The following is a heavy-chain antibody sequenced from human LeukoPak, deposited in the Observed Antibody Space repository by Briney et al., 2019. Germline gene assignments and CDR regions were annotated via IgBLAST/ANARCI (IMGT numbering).Heavy chain of an antibody. CDR1: GFSLSSGYS. CDR3: ARSISGIVGATTAFDI. D-gene: IGHD1-26*01. V-gene: IGHV4-38-2*01. Sequence: SETLSLTSAVSGFSLSSGYSWGWIRQPPGEGLGWMESINHFGNTYYSASIKSRATISVDTSKNQFSLKLTSVTAADTAVYYCARSISGIVGATTAFDIWGQGTMVTVSS. CDR2: INHFGNT. J-gene: IGHJ3*02.